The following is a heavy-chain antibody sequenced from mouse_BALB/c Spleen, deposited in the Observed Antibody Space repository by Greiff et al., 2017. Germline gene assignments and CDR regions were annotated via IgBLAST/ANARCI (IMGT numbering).Heavy chain of an antibody. Sequence: QVQLKESGAELAKPGASVKMSCKASGYTFTSYWMHWVKQRPGQGLEWIGYINPSTGYTEYNQKFKDKATLTADKSSSTAYMQLSSLTSEDSAVYYCARNGAARATLYAMDYWGQGTSVTVSS. CDR1: GYTFTSYW. J-gene: IGHJ4*01. V-gene: IGHV1-7*01. CDR3: ARNGAARATLYAMDY. CDR2: INPSTGYT. D-gene: IGHD3-1*01.